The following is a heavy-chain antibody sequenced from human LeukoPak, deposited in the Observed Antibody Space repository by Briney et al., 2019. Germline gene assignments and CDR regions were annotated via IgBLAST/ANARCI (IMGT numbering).Heavy chain of an antibody. CDR3: AKQVGNAGWYFDY. Sequence: GGSLRLSCAASGFTFGAYAMHWVRQAPGKGLEWVAVIWYDGSNNYHADSLKDRFTISRDNSKNTLYLQINSLRAEDTAVYYCAKQVGNAGWYFDYWGQGALVTVSS. CDR1: GFTFGAYA. J-gene: IGHJ4*02. D-gene: IGHD6-19*01. V-gene: IGHV3-33*06. CDR2: IWYDGSNN.